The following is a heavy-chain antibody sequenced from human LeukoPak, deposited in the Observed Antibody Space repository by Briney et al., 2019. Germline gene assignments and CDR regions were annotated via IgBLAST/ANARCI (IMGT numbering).Heavy chain of an antibody. CDR3: ARGGTGSYRHYYFDY. D-gene: IGHD3-16*02. CDR2: ISGSGGST. J-gene: IGHJ4*02. V-gene: IGHV3-23*01. Sequence: GGSLRLSCAASGFTSSSDAMSWVRQAPGKGLEWVSSISGSGGSTNYADSVKGRFTISRDNAKNSLYLQMYSLRAEDTAVYYCARGGTGSYRHYYFDYWGQGTLVTVSS. CDR1: GFTSSSDA.